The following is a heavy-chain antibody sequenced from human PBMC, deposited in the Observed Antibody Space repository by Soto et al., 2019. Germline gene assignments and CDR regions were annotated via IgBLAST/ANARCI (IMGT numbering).Heavy chain of an antibody. V-gene: IGHV3-53*01. Sequence: DVQLVESGGGLIQPGESLRLSCAAFGLTMSDKKYVAWVRQAPGKGLEWVSALYDVDGSFYADSVTGRFTTSSDSSKTTVYLQMNDLRPDDTAVYYCATWHEREHAFDVWGQGTTVTISS. CDR1: GLTMSDKKY. D-gene: IGHD1-1*01. CDR2: LYDVDGS. CDR3: ATWHEREHAFDV. J-gene: IGHJ3*01.